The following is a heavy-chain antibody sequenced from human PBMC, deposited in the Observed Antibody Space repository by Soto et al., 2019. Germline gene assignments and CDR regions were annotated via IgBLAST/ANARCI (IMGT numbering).Heavy chain of an antibody. D-gene: IGHD6-19*01. CDR3: ARDSDGSGRTDYEY. V-gene: IGHV6-1*01. CDR2: TYYRAKWFN. CDR1: GYGVSSNSAA. J-gene: IGHJ4*02. Sequence: SQTLSLTCAISGYGVSSNSAAWNWIIQSPSRGLEWLGRTYYRAKWFNDYAVSVRSRISISPDTSKNQFFLQLNSVTPEDTAVYYCARDSDGSGRTDYEYLGQGTLVIVSS.